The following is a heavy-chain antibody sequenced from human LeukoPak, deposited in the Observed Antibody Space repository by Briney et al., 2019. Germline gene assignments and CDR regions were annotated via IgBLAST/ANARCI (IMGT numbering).Heavy chain of an antibody. Sequence: SQTLSLTCAISGDSVSSKSVAWNWIRQSPSRGLEWLGRTYYRSNDYAVSVRSRITIDPDTSKNQFSLQLNSVTPEVTAVYYCARGQFSAFDIWGQGTMVIVSS. CDR1: GDSVSSKSVA. V-gene: IGHV6-1*01. CDR2: TYYRSN. D-gene: IGHD5-24*01. J-gene: IGHJ3*02. CDR3: ARGQFSAFDI.